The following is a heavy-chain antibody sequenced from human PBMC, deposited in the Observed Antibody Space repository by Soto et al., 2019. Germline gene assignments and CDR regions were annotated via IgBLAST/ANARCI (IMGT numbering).Heavy chain of an antibody. CDR1: GYSFTTHA. V-gene: IGHV1-3*04. CDR2: INTGNGNT. Sequence: ASVKVSCKASGYSFTTHAMIWVRQAPGQRPEWMGWINTGNGNTRYSPKFQGRVNITRDTSASTAYMELSSLKSEDTAVYYCARGEQLYHYYYGMDVWGQGPTMTV. CDR3: ARGEQLYHYYYGMDV. J-gene: IGHJ6*02.